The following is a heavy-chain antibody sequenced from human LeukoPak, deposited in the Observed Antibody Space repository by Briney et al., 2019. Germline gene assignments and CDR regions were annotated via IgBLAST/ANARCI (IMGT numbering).Heavy chain of an antibody. Sequence: SQTLSLTCTVDSASINSNYWSWIRQPAGKGLEWIGRIYSSGSTNYNPSLKSRVSMSVDTSKNQFSLKLTSVTAADTAVYYCARGGKATVVTMWGQGILVTVSS. J-gene: IGHJ4*02. CDR3: ARGGKATVVTM. CDR2: IYSSGST. V-gene: IGHV4-4*07. D-gene: IGHD4-23*01. CDR1: SASINSNY.